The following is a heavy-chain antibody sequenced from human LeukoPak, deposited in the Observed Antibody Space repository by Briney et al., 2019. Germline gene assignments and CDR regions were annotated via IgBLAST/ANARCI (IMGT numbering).Heavy chain of an antibody. J-gene: IGHJ5*02. CDR1: GYTFTSYD. V-gene: IGHV1-18*01. Sequence: ASVKVSCKTSGYTFTSYDISWVRQAPGQGLEWMGWISAYNGNTDYAQKLQGRVTMTTDTSTSTAYMELRSLRSDDTAVYYCAREAITIFGVVRTQTTYGPHRFDPWGQGTLVTVSS. CDR2: ISAYNGNT. CDR3: AREAITIFGVVRTQTTYGPHRFDP. D-gene: IGHD3-3*01.